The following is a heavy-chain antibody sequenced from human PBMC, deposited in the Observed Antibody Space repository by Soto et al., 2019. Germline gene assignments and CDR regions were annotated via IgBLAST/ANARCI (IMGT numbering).Heavy chain of an antibody. CDR2: IIPIFGTA. CDR3: ARDPLAPPLGGAFDI. D-gene: IGHD3-16*01. V-gene: IGHV1-69*13. J-gene: IGHJ3*02. Sequence: GASVKVSCKASGGTFSSYAISWVRQAPGQGLEWMGGIIPIFGTANYAQKFQGRVTITADESTSTAYMELSSPRSEDTAVYYCARDPLAPPLGGAFDIWGQGTMVTVSS. CDR1: GGTFSSYA.